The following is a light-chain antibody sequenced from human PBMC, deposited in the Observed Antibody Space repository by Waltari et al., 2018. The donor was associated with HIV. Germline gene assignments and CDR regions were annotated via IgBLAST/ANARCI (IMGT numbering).Light chain of an antibody. CDR2: SAS. CDR3: LQTYGSPLT. Sequence: DIQMTQSPSSLPASVGDRLTITCRASQTINSDLNWYQQKPGQAPTRLSASASSLEGRVPSRFSGSVSGAEFTLSISSVQPEDFATYYCLQTYGSPLTFGPGTTLEVK. CDR1: QTINSD. V-gene: IGKV1-39*01. J-gene: IGKJ3*01.